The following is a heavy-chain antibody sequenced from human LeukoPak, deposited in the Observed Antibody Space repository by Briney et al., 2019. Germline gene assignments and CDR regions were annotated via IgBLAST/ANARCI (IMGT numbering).Heavy chain of an antibody. Sequence: PGGSLRLSCAASGFTFTSYDINWVRQATGQGLEWMGWMNPNSGNTGYAQKFQGRDTMTRNTSISTAYMELSSLRSEDTAVYYCARGGNDILTGYQYNWFDPWGQGTLVTVSS. V-gene: IGHV1-8*01. D-gene: IGHD3-9*01. CDR2: MNPNSGNT. CDR1: GFTFTSYD. CDR3: ARGGNDILTGYQYNWFDP. J-gene: IGHJ5*02.